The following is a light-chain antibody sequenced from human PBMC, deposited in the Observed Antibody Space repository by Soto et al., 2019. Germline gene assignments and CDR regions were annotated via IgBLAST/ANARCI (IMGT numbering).Light chain of an antibody. CDR1: QSVSNTY. CDR3: QQYGRSPGLFT. J-gene: IGKJ3*01. V-gene: IGKV3-20*01. Sequence: EIVLTQSPGTLSLSPGERATLSCRASQSVSNTYLSWYQQKPGQAPRLLIYDASSRATGIPDRFSGSGSGTDFTLTISRLEPEDFAVYYCQQYGRSPGLFTCGPGTKVDI. CDR2: DAS.